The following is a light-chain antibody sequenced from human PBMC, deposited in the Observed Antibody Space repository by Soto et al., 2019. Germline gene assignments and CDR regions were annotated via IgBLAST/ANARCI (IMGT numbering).Light chain of an antibody. CDR1: SSDVGGYNY. CDR2: EVN. CDR3: SSYAGSSNV. Sequence: QSVLTQPPSAYGSPGQSVAISCTGTSSDVGGYNYVSWYQQHPGKAPKLMIYEVNKRPPGVPDRFSGSKSGNTASLTVSGLQAEDEADYYCSSYAGSSNVFGTGTKLTVL. J-gene: IGLJ1*01. V-gene: IGLV2-8*01.